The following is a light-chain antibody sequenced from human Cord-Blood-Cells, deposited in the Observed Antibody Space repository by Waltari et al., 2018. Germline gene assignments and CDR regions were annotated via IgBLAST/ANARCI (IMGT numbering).Light chain of an antibody. V-gene: IGKV4-1*01. CDR2: WAS. Sequence: DIVMTQSPDYLAVSLGERATINCKSSQSVLYSSNNKNYFDWYQQKPGQPPKLLIYWASTRESGVPYRFSGSGSGTDFTLTISSLQAEDVAVYYCQQYYSTPITFGQGTRLEIK. CDR1: QSVLYSSNNKNY. CDR3: QQYYSTPIT. J-gene: IGKJ5*01.